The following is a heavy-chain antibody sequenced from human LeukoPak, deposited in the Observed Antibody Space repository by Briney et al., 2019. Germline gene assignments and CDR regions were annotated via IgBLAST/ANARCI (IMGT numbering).Heavy chain of an antibody. D-gene: IGHD3-10*01. J-gene: IGHJ4*02. Sequence: GGSLRLSCAASGFTVSSNYMSWARQAPGRGLEWVSVIYSGGSTYYADSVKGRFTISRDNSKNTLFLQMNSLRAGDTAVYYCARGTVTMVDYWGQGTLVTVSS. CDR1: GFTVSSNY. CDR3: ARGTVTMVDY. CDR2: IYSGGST. V-gene: IGHV3-66*01.